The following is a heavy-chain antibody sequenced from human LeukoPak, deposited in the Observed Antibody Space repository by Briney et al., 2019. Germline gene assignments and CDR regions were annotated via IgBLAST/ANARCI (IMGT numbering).Heavy chain of an antibody. CDR1: GYTLTDYY. V-gene: IGHV1-2*02. CDR3: ARDWRGSYFPDF. Sequence: GASVKVSCKACGYTLTDYYMHWVRQGPGQGLEWMGWINPNSGDTNSAQKFQGRVTMTRDTSISTAYMELSRLASDDTAVYYCARDWRGSYFPDFWGQGTLVTVSS. J-gene: IGHJ4*02. D-gene: IGHD1-26*01. CDR2: INPNSGDT.